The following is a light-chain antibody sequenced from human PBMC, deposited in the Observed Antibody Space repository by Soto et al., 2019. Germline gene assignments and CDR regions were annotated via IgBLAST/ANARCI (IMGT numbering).Light chain of an antibody. CDR1: SGHSSYA. Sequence: QLVLTQSPSASASLGASVKLTCTLSSGHSSYAIAWHQQQPEKGPRYLMKLNSDGSHSKGDGIPDRFSGSSSGAERYLTISSLQSEDETDYYCQTWDTGIRAVFGEGTKLTVL. CDR2: LNSDGSH. J-gene: IGLJ2*01. V-gene: IGLV4-69*01. CDR3: QTWDTGIRAV.